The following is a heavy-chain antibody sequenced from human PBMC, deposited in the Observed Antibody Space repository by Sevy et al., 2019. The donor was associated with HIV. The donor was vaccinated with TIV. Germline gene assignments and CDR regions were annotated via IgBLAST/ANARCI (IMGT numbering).Heavy chain of an antibody. CDR3: VRALLKADSL. CDR2: INEDGGTK. J-gene: IGHJ4*02. CDR1: GFNIRAHW. D-gene: IGHD1-26*01. V-gene: IGHV3-7*01. Sequence: GGSLRLSCAASGFNIRAHWMLWVRQAPGKGLEWVANINEDGGTKYYLASVKGRFTISRDNAENSAFLQMNSLRVEDTAVYYCVRALLKADSLWGQGTLVTVSS.